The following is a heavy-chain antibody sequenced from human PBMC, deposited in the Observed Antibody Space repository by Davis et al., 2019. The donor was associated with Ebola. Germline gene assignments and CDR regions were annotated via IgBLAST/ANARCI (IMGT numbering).Heavy chain of an antibody. D-gene: IGHD6-19*01. CDR2: IYYSGST. CDR3: ARDSRWLVPGTYYYYGMDV. V-gene: IGHV4-39*02. CDR1: GGSISSSSYY. Sequence: SETLSLTCTVSGGSISSSSYYWGWIRQPPGKGLEWIGSIYYSGSTYYNPSLKSRVTISVDTSKNQFSLKPSSVTAADTAVYYCARDSRWLVPGTYYYYGMDVWGQGTTVTVSS. J-gene: IGHJ6*02.